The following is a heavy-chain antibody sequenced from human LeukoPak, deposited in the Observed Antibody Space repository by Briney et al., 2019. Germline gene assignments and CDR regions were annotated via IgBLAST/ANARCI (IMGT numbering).Heavy chain of an antibody. J-gene: IGHJ6*03. D-gene: IGHD3-16*02. CDR1: GGSISTYF. Sequence: SETLSLTCSVPGGSISTYFWTWIRQAPGKGLDWIGYMYYTGSSNYNPSLQSRVAISIDTSKNEFSLKLTSVTPADTAVYYCARGGYRSYYYVDVWGKGTTVIVSS. V-gene: IGHV4-59*01. CDR2: MYYTGSS. CDR3: ARGGYRSYYYVDV.